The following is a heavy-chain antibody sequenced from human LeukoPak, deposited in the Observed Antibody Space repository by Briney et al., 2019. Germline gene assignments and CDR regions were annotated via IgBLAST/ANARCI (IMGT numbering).Heavy chain of an antibody. CDR1: GASISRYY. D-gene: IGHD3-3*01. CDR3: ARYDFNKFFDY. CDR2: ISYSGST. Sequence: SETLSLTCTVSGASISRYYWSWIRQPPGKGLEWIGHISYSGSTNYNPSLKSRVTMSVDTSKNQFSLKLSSVTAADMAVYYCARYDFNKFFDYWGQGTLVTVSS. V-gene: IGHV4-59*01. J-gene: IGHJ4*02.